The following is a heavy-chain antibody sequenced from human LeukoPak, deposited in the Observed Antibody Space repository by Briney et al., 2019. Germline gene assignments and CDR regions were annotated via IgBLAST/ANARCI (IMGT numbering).Heavy chain of an antibody. CDR1: GFTFDGYA. J-gene: IGHJ4*02. Sequence: GGSLRLSCVASGFTFDGYAMHWFRQPPGKGLEWVSGISWNSGRMDYADSVKGRFTISRDNAKNSLYLQMNSLRTEDMAFYYCAKDMGYSSSSTFDYWGQGTLVTVSS. CDR2: ISWNSGRM. V-gene: IGHV3-9*03. CDR3: AKDMGYSSSSTFDY. D-gene: IGHD6-6*01.